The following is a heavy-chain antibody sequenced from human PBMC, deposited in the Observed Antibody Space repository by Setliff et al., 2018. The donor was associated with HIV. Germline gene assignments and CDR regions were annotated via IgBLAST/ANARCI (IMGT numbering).Heavy chain of an antibody. CDR3: ARGTYTDYEVGDY. D-gene: IGHD4-17*01. CDR1: GVTGGTFSSYT. J-gene: IGHJ4*02. CDR2: IIPIFGKA. Sequence: SVKVSCKASGVTGGTFSSYTITWVRQAPGQGLEWMGGIIPIFGKAHYAQKFQGRVTITAGESTSTAYMELSSLRSEDTAVYYCARGTYTDYEVGDYWGQGTLVTV. V-gene: IGHV1-69*13.